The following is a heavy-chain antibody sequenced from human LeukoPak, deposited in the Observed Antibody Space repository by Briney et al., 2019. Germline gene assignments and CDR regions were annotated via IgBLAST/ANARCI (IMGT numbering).Heavy chain of an antibody. CDR2: ISSSSSYI. CDR1: GFTFSSYS. Sequence: PGGSLRLSCAASGFTFSSYSMNWVRQAPGKGLEWVSSISSSSSYIYYADSVKGRFTISRDNAKNSLYLQMNSLRAEDTAVYYCARMVAVAGPGFDYWGQGTLVTVSS. CDR3: ARMVAVAGPGFDY. J-gene: IGHJ4*02. V-gene: IGHV3-21*01. D-gene: IGHD6-19*01.